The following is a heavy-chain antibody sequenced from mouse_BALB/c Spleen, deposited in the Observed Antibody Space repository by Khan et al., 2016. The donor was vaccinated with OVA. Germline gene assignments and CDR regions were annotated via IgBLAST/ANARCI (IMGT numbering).Heavy chain of an antibody. J-gene: IGHJ4*01. CDR2: IYPGDGTT. Sequence: QVQLQQSGPELVKPGALVKISCKASGYTFTAYDINWVKQRPGQGLEWIGWIYPGDGTTEYNENFKGKATLTADTSSNPAYMQLSSRTSEKSADYCCAREGLRGVGMDYWGQGTSVSVSS. CDR3: AREGLRGVGMDY. V-gene: IGHV1S56*01. CDR1: GYTFTAYD. D-gene: IGHD1-1*01.